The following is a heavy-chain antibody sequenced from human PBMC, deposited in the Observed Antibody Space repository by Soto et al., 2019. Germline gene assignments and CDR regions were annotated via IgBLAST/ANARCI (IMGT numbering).Heavy chain of an antibody. D-gene: IGHD3-3*01. V-gene: IGHV3-48*02. CDR2: ITTASSTT. CDR1: GFTVSIHTDHS. Sequence: PGGSLRLSCAASGFTVSIHTDHSVNWLRQAPGKGLEWVSYITTASSTTYYADSVNGRFTISRDNAKNSLYLQMNSLRDEDTAVYYCALGVKLRSPPRPYGMDVWGQGTTVTVSS. J-gene: IGHJ6*02. CDR3: ALGVKLRSPPRPYGMDV.